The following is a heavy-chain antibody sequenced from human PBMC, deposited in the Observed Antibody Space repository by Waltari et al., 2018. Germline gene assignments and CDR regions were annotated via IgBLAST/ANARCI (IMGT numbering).Heavy chain of an antibody. D-gene: IGHD6-19*01. V-gene: IGHV4-59*01. CDR2: IYYSGST. Sequence: QVQLQESGPGLVKPSETLSLTCTVSGGSISSYYWSWIRQPPGKGLEWIGYIYYSGSTNYHPSLKSRVTISVDTSKSQFSLKLSSVTAADTAVYYCATYYSSGWYGTFDYWGQGTLVTVSS. CDR3: ATYYSSGWYGTFDY. J-gene: IGHJ4*02. CDR1: GGSISSYY.